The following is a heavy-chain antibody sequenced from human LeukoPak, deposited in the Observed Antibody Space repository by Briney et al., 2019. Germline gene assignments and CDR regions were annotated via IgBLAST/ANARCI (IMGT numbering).Heavy chain of an antibody. CDR2: ISWNSGSI. V-gene: IGHV3-9*01. Sequence: PGGSLRLSCAASGFTFDDYAMHWVRQAPGKGLEWVSGISWNSGSIGYADSVKGRFTISRDNAKNSLYLQMNSLRAEDTALYYCAKDIGITIFGVVIIWGQGTLSPSPQ. CDR1: GFTFDDYA. J-gene: IGHJ4*02. D-gene: IGHD3-3*01. CDR3: AKDIGITIFGVVII.